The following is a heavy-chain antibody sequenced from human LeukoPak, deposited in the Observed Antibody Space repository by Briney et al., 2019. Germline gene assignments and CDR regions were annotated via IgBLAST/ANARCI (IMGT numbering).Heavy chain of an antibody. D-gene: IGHD6-19*01. Sequence: PGGSLRLSCVASGFTVSSNYMSWVRQAPGKGLEWISVIYSGGSTYYADSVKGRFTISRDNSKNTLYLQMNSLRVEDTAVYYCARDYGVAEGYWGQGTLVTVSS. CDR2: IYSGGST. J-gene: IGHJ4*02. V-gene: IGHV3-53*01. CDR3: ARDYGVAEGY. CDR1: GFTVSSNY.